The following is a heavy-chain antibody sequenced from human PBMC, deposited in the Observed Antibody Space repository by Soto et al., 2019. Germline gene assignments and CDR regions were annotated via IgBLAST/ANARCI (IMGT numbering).Heavy chain of an antibody. Sequence: GGSLRLSCAASGFTFTNYAVSWVRQAPGKGLEWVSAISGSGGRTYYADYVKGRFTISRDNSKKTVYLQMNRLRAEDTAVYYCARENDYGSGRKVFDYWGQGTLVTVSS. CDR1: GFTFTNYA. CDR3: ARENDYGSGRKVFDY. D-gene: IGHD6-19*01. V-gene: IGHV3-23*01. J-gene: IGHJ4*02. CDR2: ISGSGGRT.